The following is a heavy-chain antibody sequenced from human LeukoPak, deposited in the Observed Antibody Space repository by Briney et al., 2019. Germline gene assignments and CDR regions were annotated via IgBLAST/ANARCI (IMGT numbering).Heavy chain of an antibody. Sequence: ASVKVSCKASGYTFTSYGISWVRQAPGQGLEWMGWISAYNGNTNYAQKLQGRVTMTTDTSTSTAYMELRSLRSDDTAVYYCARDKMGRYYYDSSGYYYWGQGTLVTVSS. CDR3: ARDKMGRYYYDSSGYYY. V-gene: IGHV1-18*01. J-gene: IGHJ4*02. CDR1: GYTFTSYG. D-gene: IGHD3-22*01. CDR2: ISAYNGNT.